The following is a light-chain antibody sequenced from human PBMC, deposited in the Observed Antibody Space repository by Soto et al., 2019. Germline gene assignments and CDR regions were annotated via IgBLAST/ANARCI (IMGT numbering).Light chain of an antibody. V-gene: IGKV3-11*01. CDR2: DAS. J-gene: IGKJ2*01. CDR1: QSVSSY. CDR3: RQRSNWPPT. Sequence: EIVLTQSPATLSLSPGEGATLSCRASQSVSSYLAWYQQKPGQAPRLLIYDASNRATGIPARFSGSGSGTDFTLAISSLEPEDFAVYYCRQRSNWPPTFGQGTKVEIK.